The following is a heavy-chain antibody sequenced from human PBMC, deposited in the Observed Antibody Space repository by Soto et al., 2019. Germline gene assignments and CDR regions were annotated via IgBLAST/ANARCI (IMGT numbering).Heavy chain of an antibody. J-gene: IGHJ3*02. CDR1: GGSISSGGYY. Sequence: QVQLQESGPGLVKPSQTLSLTCTVSGGSISSGGYYWSWIRQHPGKGLEWIGYIYYSGSTYYNPPLTSRVTISVDTSKNQFSLKLSSVTAADTAVYYCARRWHGDYGREMSDAFDIWGQGTMVTVSS. CDR3: ARRWHGDYGREMSDAFDI. D-gene: IGHD4-17*01. V-gene: IGHV4-31*03. CDR2: IYYSGST.